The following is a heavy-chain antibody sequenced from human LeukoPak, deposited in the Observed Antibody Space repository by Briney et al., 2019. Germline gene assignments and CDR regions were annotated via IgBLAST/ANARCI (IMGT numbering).Heavy chain of an antibody. J-gene: IGHJ4*02. CDR1: GGTFSSYA. Sequence: ASVKVYCKASGGTFSSYAISWVRQAPGQGLEWMGGIIPIFGTANYAQKFQGRVTITADESTSTAYMELSSLRSEDTAVYYCARGRDTAMGNFDSWGQGTLVTVSS. V-gene: IGHV1-69*13. D-gene: IGHD5-18*01. CDR2: IIPIFGTA. CDR3: ARGRDTAMGNFDS.